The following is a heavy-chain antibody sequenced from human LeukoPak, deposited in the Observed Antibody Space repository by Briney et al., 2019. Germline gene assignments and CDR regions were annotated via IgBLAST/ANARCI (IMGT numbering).Heavy chain of an antibody. CDR2: IYYTGST. J-gene: IGHJ4*02. D-gene: IGHD3-22*01. V-gene: IGHV4-39*02. Sequence: SETLSLTCSVSGGSMSSSSYDWGWIRQPPGKGLEWLGSIYYTGSTYYHPALNSRVTISGATSKYHFTLKLCSVTAADSTVYYCAKLDMYFYETSGYDNWGQGTLVTVSS. CDR1: GGSMSSSSYD. CDR3: AKLDMYFYETSGYDN.